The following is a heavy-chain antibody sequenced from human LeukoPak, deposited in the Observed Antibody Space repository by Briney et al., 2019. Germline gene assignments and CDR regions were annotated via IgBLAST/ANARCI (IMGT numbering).Heavy chain of an antibody. CDR1: GFTFSSYE. D-gene: IGHD4-11*01. CDR2: ISSSGSTI. J-gene: IGHJ4*02. CDR3: ARDRTTVTTLDY. V-gene: IGHV3-48*03. Sequence: PGESLRLSCAASGFTFSSYEMNWVRQAPGKGLEWVSYISSSGSTIYYADSVKGRFTISRDNAKNSLYPQMHSLRAEDTAVYYCARDRTTVTTLDYWGQGTLVTVSS.